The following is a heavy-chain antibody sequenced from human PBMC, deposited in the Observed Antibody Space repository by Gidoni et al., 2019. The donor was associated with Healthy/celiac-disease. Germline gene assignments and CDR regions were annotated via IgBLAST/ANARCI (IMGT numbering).Heavy chain of an antibody. J-gene: IGHJ4*02. V-gene: IGHV3-30*18. CDR3: AKAIRASGWYYFDY. D-gene: IGHD6-19*01. CDR2: ISYDGSNK. Sequence: QVQLVESGGGVVQPGRSLRLSCAASGFAFSSYGMHWVRQAPGKGLEWVAVISYDGSNKYYADSVKGRFTISRDNSKNTLYLQMNSLRAEDTAVYYCAKAIRASGWYYFDYWGQGTLVTVSS. CDR1: GFAFSSYG.